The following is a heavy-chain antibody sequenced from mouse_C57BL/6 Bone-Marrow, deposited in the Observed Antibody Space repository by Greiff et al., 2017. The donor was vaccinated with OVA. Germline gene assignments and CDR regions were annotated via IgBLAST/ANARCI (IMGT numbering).Heavy chain of an antibody. CDR2: IHPNSGST. J-gene: IGHJ3*01. CDR3: ASGSYDYAWFAY. CDR1: GYTFTSYW. V-gene: IGHV1-64*01. D-gene: IGHD2-4*01. Sequence: QVQLQQSGAELVKPGASVKLSCKASGYTFTSYWMHWVKQRPGQGLEWIGMIHPNSGSTNYNEKFKSKATLTVDKSSSTAYMQLSSLTSEDSAVYYCASGSYDYAWFAYWGQGTLVTVSA.